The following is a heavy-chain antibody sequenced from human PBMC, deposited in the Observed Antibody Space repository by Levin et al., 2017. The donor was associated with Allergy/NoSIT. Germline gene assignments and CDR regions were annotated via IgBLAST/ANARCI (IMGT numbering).Heavy chain of an antibody. CDR3: ARAITYYYGSGKPATSYWYFDL. CDR2: ISSSSSYI. Sequence: NSGGSLRLSCAASGFTFSSYSMNWVRQAPGKGLEWVSSISSSSSYIYYADSVKGRFTISRDNAKNSLYLQMNSLRAEDTAGYYCARAITYYYGSGKPATSYWYFDLWGRGTLVTVSS. J-gene: IGHJ2*01. CDR1: GFTFSSYS. V-gene: IGHV3-21*01. D-gene: IGHD3-10*01.